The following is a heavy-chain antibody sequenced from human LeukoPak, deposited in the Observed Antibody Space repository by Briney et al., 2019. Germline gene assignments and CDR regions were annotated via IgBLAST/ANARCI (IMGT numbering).Heavy chain of an antibody. Sequence: SETLSLTCNVSGGSISDNDYSWDWIRQPPGKGLEWMGCIHYSGTTYSNPSLKSRISISVDTSKSQFSLKLRSVTAADTAVYYCARRYYFVSGSYYPFDFWGQGTLSPSPQ. V-gene: IGHV4-39*01. J-gene: IGHJ4*02. CDR2: IHYSGTT. CDR3: ARRYYFVSGSYYPFDF. CDR1: GGSISDNDYS. D-gene: IGHD3-10*01.